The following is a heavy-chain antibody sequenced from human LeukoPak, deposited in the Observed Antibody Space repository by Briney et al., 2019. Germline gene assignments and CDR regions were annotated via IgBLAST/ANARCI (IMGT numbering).Heavy chain of an antibody. J-gene: IGHJ4*02. CDR2: IYYSGST. D-gene: IGHD5-18*01. CDR1: GGSISSSSYC. V-gene: IGHV4-39*01. CDR3: ARLGYSYGFPAFDY. Sequence: ASETLSLTCTVSGGSISSSSYCWGWIRQPPGKGLEWIGSIYYSGSTYYNPSLKSRVTISVDTSKNQFSLKLSSVTAADTAVYYCARLGYSYGFPAFDYWGQGTLVTVSS.